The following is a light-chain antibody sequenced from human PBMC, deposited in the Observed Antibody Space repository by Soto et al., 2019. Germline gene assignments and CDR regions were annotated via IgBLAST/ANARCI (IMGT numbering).Light chain of an antibody. CDR1: SSDVGDYKY. V-gene: IGLV2-14*01. Sequence: QSVLTQPASVSGSPGQSITISCSGTSSDVGDYKYVSWYQRHPGKVPKLMIYEVSHRPSGVPDRFSGSKSGNTAFLTISGLQADDEADYYCISFPESFTLVFGGGTKVTVL. CDR2: EVS. J-gene: IGLJ3*02. CDR3: ISFPESFTLV.